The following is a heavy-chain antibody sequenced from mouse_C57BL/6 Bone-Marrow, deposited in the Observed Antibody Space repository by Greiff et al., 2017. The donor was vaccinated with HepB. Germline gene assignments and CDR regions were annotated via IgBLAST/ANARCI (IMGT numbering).Heavy chain of an antibody. CDR2: ISSGSSTI. CDR3: ARREGYYGYDGFDY. D-gene: IGHD2-2*01. V-gene: IGHV5-17*01. J-gene: IGHJ2*01. CDR1: GFTFSDYG. Sequence: EVMLVESGGGLVKPGGSLKLSCAASGFTFSDYGMHWVRQAPEKGLEWVAYISSGSSTIYYADTVKGRFTISRDNAKNTLFLQMTSLRSEDTAMYYCARREGYYGYDGFDYWGQGTTLTVSS.